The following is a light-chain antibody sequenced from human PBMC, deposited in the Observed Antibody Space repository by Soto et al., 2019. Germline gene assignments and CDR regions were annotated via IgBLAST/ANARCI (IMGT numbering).Light chain of an antibody. J-gene: IGLJ2*01. Sequence: QSALTQPPSASGSPGQSVTISCTGTSSDVGGYNYVSWYQQHPGKAPKLMIYEVSKRPSGVPDRFSGSKSGNTASLTVSGLQAEDEADYYCSSYAGSTVVFGGETQLTVL. CDR1: SSDVGGYNY. CDR3: SSYAGSTVV. V-gene: IGLV2-8*01. CDR2: EVS.